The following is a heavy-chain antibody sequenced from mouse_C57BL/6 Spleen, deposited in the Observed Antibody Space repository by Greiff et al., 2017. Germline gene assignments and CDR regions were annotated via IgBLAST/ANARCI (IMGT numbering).Heavy chain of an antibody. J-gene: IGHJ4*01. CDR1: GFTFSDYG. Sequence: DVKLVESGGGLVKPGGSLKLSCAASGFTFSDYGMHWVRQAPEKGLEWVAYISSGSSTIYYADTVKGRFTISRDNAKNTLFLQMTSLRSEDTAMYYCARHGRDAMDYWGQGTSVTVSS. V-gene: IGHV5-17*01. D-gene: IGHD1-1*01. CDR2: ISSGSSTI. CDR3: ARHGRDAMDY.